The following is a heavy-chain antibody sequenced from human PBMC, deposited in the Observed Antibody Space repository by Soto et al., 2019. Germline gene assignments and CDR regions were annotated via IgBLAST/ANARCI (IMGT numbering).Heavy chain of an antibody. CDR1: GFTFSDHY. CDR3: TRDSSSCRGGYCYFDS. V-gene: IGHV3-72*01. CDR2: ARTKANSYMT. D-gene: IGHD2-15*01. J-gene: IGHJ4*02. Sequence: EVHLVESGGGLVQPGGSLRLSCAASGFTFSDHYMDWVRQAPGKGLEWVGRARTKANSYMTEYAASVKGRFTISRDDSKSSLYLQMNGLTTEDTAVYYCTRDSSSCRGGYCYFDSWGQGTLVTVSS.